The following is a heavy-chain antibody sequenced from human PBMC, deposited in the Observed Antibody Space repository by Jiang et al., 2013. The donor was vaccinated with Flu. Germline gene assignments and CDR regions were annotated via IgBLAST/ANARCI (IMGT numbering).Heavy chain of an antibody. J-gene: IGHJ6*02. CDR2: TYYRSKWYN. CDR3: ARDQAAAGHYYYYGMDV. Sequence: SLTCAISGDSVSSNSAAWNWIRQSPSRGLEWLGRTYYRSKWYNDYAVSVKSRITINPDTSKNQFSLQLNSVTPEDTAVYYCARDQAAAGHYYYYGMDVWGQGTAVTVSS. V-gene: IGHV6-1*01. CDR1: GDSVSSNSAA. D-gene: IGHD6-13*01.